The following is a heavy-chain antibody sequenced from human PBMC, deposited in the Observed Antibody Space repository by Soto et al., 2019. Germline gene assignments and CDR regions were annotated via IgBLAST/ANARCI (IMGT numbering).Heavy chain of an antibody. CDR3: ARDGLYYDILTGYHYCDY. CDR2: ISAYNGNT. Sequence: QVQLVQSGAEVKKPGASVKVSCKASGYTFTSYGISWVRQAPGQGLEWMGWISAYNGNTNYAQKLQGRVTMTTDTSTRPAYRELRSLRSDDTAVYYCARDGLYYDILTGYHYCDYWGQGTLVTVSS. CDR1: GYTFTSYG. D-gene: IGHD3-9*01. V-gene: IGHV1-18*01. J-gene: IGHJ4*02.